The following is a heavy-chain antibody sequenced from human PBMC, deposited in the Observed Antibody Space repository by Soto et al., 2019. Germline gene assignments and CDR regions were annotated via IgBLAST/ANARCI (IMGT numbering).Heavy chain of an antibody. D-gene: IGHD6-19*01. J-gene: IGHJ6*03. CDR1: GFTFSSYG. CDR2: IWYDGSNK. Sequence: GGSLRLSCAASGFTFSSYGMHWVRQAPGKGLEWVAVIWYDGSNKYYADSVKGRFTISRDNSKNTLYLQMNSLRAEDTAVYYCARDDRIAVGQPPDNYYYYYMDVWGKGTTVTVSS. V-gene: IGHV3-33*01. CDR3: ARDDRIAVGQPPDNYYYYYMDV.